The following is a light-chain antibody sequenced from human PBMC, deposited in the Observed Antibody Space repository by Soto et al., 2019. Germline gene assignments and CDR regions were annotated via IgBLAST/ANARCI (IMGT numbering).Light chain of an antibody. CDR2: DVS. Sequence: IILTRYPSALTWSPAERGTLSCAASESVTNYLAWYQQKPGQAPRLLVYDVSNRATGIPARFSGGGSGTDFTLTISNLEPEDFAVYYCQQRSDWPWTFGQGTKVDIK. V-gene: IGKV3-11*01. J-gene: IGKJ1*01. CDR1: ESVTNY. CDR3: QQRSDWPWT.